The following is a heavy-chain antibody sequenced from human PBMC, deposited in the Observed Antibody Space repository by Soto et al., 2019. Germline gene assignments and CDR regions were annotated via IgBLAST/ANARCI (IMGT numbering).Heavy chain of an antibody. CDR3: AKDEDSSCYPFYY. D-gene: IGHD3-22*01. Sequence: QVQLVESGGGVVQPGRSLRLSCAASGFTFSSYGMHWVRQAPGKGLEWVAVISYDGSNKDYADYVKGRFTISRDNSKNTLYLQMNSLRAEDTDVYYCAKDEDSSCYPFYYSGQGTLVSLSS. J-gene: IGHJ4*02. CDR2: ISYDGSNK. V-gene: IGHV3-30*18. CDR1: GFTFSSYG.